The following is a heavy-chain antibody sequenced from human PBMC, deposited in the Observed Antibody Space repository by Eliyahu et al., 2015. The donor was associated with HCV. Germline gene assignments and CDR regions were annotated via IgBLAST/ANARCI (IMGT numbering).Heavy chain of an antibody. J-gene: IGHJ2*01. D-gene: IGHD2/OR15-2a*01. CDR2: IXVIAEHT. Sequence: EVQLVESGGGLVQPGESXRLXCAAXXFPXXNYDMHWVRQAPGKGPEWVSTIXVIAEHTFYSDSVKGRFTISRDNDKNSFYLQMNGLRAEDTAVYFCAREYCDNPGCHGGLFVDLWGRGTVVTVSS. CDR1: XFPXXNYD. CDR3: AREYCDNPGCHGGLFVDL. V-gene: IGHV3-13*01.